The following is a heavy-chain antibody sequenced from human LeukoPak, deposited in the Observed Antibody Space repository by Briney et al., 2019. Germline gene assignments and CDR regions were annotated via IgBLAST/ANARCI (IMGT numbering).Heavy chain of an antibody. J-gene: IGHJ6*04. CDR2: INHSGST. V-gene: IGHV4-34*01. Sequence: SETLSLTCAVYGGSFSGYYWSWIRQPPGKGLEWIGEINHSGSTNYNPSLKSRVTISVDTSKNQFSLKLSSVTAADTAVYYCARDPLIAVAGTMNYYGMDVWGKGTTVIVSS. CDR1: GGSFSGYY. D-gene: IGHD6-19*01. CDR3: ARDPLIAVAGTMNYYGMDV.